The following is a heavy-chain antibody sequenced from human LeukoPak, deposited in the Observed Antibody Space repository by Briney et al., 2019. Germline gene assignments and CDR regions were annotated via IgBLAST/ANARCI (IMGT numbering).Heavy chain of an antibody. CDR3: ARGPGWTTVTRPFDS. Sequence: SETLSLTCTVSGGSISSYYWSWIRQPPGKGLEWIGEINHSGSTNYNPSLKSRVAISVDTSKNHFSLKLTSVTAADTAVYYCARGPGWTTVTRPFDSWGQGTLVTVSS. V-gene: IGHV4-34*01. CDR1: GGSISSYY. J-gene: IGHJ4*02. CDR2: INHSGST. D-gene: IGHD4-17*01.